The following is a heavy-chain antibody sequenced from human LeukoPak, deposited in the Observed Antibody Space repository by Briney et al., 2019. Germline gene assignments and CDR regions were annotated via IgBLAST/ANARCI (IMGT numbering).Heavy chain of an antibody. CDR3: ARDVGGAGSH. D-gene: IGHD3-10*01. Sequence: QPGESLRLSCAASGFTFSRYWMHWVRQAPGGGLVWVSRIDEHGTTIDYADSVRDRFTISRDNAKNTLYLHMNSLRAEDTAMYYCARDVGGAGSHWGQGSLVTVSS. V-gene: IGHV3-74*01. J-gene: IGHJ4*02. CDR2: IDEHGTTI. CDR1: GFTFSRYW.